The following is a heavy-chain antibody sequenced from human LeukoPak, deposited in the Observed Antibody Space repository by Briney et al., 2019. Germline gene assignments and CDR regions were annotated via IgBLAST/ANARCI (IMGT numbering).Heavy chain of an antibody. CDR3: ARVTLYDFWSCYYNWFDP. D-gene: IGHD3-3*01. CDR2: IIPIFGTA. J-gene: IGHJ5*02. V-gene: IGHV1-69*13. Sequence: SVKVSCKASGGTFSSYAISWVRQAPGQGLEWMGGIIPIFGTANYAQKFQGRVTITADESTSTAYMELSSLRSEDTAVYYCARVTLYDFWSCYYNWFDPWGQGTLVTVSS. CDR1: GGTFSSYA.